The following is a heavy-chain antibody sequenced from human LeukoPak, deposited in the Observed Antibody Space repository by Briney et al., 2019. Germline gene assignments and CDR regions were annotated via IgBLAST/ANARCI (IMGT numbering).Heavy chain of an antibody. CDR2: ISTYNGDT. D-gene: IGHD6-19*01. CDR1: GYSFTSYA. CDR3: ARDPSNTSGWYIYFDY. J-gene: IGHJ4*02. Sequence: EASVKVSCKTSGYSFTSYAISWVRQAPGQGLEWMGWISTYNGDTKYAQNLQGRVNMTTDTSTSTAYMELRSLRSDDTAVYYCARDPSNTSGWYIYFDYWGQGTLVTVSS. V-gene: IGHV1-18*01.